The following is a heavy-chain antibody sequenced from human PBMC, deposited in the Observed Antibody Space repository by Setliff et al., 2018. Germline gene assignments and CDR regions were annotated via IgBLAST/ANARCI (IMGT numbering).Heavy chain of an antibody. Sequence: GASVKVSCKSSGNSFTVFYLHWVRQAPGQGLEWMGWISPHSGDTHYAQKFQSRVGMTRDTSTYAAYLELSDLTSDDTAMYYCARSGSFGMRYWFDYWGQGALVTVSS. D-gene: IGHD1-26*01. J-gene: IGHJ4*02. CDR3: ARSGSFGMRYWFDY. V-gene: IGHV1-2*02. CDR1: GNSFTVFY. CDR2: ISPHSGDT.